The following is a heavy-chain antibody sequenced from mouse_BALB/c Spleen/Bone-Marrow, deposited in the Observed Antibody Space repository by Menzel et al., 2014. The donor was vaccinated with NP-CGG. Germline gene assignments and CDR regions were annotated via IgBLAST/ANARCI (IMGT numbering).Heavy chain of an antibody. CDR2: IDPANGNT. CDR3: AREYYGNYAWYFDV. J-gene: IGHJ1*01. CDR1: GFNIXDTY. V-gene: IGHV14-3*02. D-gene: IGHD2-1*01. Sequence: VQLQQSGAELVKPGASVKLSCTASGFNIXDTYMNWVKRRPEQGLEWIGRIDPANGNTKYDPKFQGKATITADTSSNTAYLQLSSLTSEDTAVYYCAREYYGNYAWYFDVWGAETTVTVSS.